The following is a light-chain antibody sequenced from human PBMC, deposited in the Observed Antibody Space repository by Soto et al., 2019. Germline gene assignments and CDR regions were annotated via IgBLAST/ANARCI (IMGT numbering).Light chain of an antibody. V-gene: IGKV3-20*01. Sequence: EIVLTQSPGTLSLSPGERATLSCRASQSVSSGFLAWYQQKPGRAPRLLIYGASSRATGIPDRFSGRGSETEFTLTISRLEPEDFAVYYCQQYGSSPLTFGGGTRVEIK. J-gene: IGKJ4*01. CDR2: GAS. CDR3: QQYGSSPLT. CDR1: QSVSSGF.